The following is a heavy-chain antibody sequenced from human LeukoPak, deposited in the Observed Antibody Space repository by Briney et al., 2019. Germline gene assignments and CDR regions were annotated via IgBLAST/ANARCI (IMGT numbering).Heavy chain of an antibody. CDR2: ITGDSAYI. CDR1: GFTFSTYA. J-gene: IGHJ4*02. CDR3: ARYGVSSSTSYIDF. V-gene: IGHV3-21*01. D-gene: IGHD2-2*01. Sequence: PGGSLRLSCAASGFTFSTYATNRVRQAPGEGLKWVSCITGDSAYIYYADSVKGRFTISRDNAKNSLYLQMNSLRAEDTAVYYCARYGVSSSTSYIDFWGQGTLVTVSS.